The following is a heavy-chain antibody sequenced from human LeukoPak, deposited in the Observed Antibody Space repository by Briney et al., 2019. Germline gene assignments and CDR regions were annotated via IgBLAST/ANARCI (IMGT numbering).Heavy chain of an antibody. J-gene: IGHJ4*02. Sequence: PGGSLRLSCAASGFTFSSYSMNWVRQAPGKGLEWVSSISSSSSYIYYADSVKGRFTISRDNAKNSLYLQMNSLRAEDTAVYYCASQPEDCSSTSCYIWDYFDYWGQGTLVTVSS. CDR1: GFTFSSYS. D-gene: IGHD2-2*02. CDR2: ISSSSSYI. V-gene: IGHV3-21*01. CDR3: ASQPEDCSSTSCYIWDYFDY.